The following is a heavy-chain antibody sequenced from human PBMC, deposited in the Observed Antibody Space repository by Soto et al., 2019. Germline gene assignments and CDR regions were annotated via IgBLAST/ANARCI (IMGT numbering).Heavy chain of an antibody. CDR3: ARVATMVRGGGYYFDY. Sequence: QLQLQESGSGLVKPSQTLSLTCAVSGGSISSGGYSWSWIRQPPGKGLEWIGYIYHSGSTYYNPSLKSRVTISVDRSKNQFSRKLSSVTAADTAVYYCARVATMVRGGGYYFDYWGQGTLVTVSS. CDR2: IYHSGST. CDR1: GGSISSGGYS. D-gene: IGHD3-10*01. J-gene: IGHJ4*02. V-gene: IGHV4-30-2*01.